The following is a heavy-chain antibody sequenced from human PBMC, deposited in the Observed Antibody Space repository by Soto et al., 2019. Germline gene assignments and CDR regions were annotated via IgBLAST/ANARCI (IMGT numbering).Heavy chain of an antibody. V-gene: IGHV1-8*01. CDR1: GYTFTSYD. J-gene: IGHJ4*02. Sequence: VKVSCKASGYTFTSYDINWLRQATGQGLEWMGWMNPNSGNTGYAQKFQGRVTMTRNTSISTAYMELSSLRSEDTAVYYCARGGGLYDFWSGYHAYYFDYWGQGTLVTVSS. D-gene: IGHD3-3*01. CDR3: ARGGGLYDFWSGYHAYYFDY. CDR2: MNPNSGNT.